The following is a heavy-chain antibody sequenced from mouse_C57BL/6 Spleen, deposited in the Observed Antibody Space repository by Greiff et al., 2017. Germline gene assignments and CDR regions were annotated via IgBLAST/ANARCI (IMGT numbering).Heavy chain of an antibody. CDR2: IDPETGGT. J-gene: IGHJ4*01. V-gene: IGHV1-15*01. CDR1: GYTFTDYE. D-gene: IGHD3-2*02. CDR3: TRVPGLRLRAMDY. Sequence: QVQLKQSGAELVRPGASVTLSCKASGYTFTDYEMHWVKQTPVHGLEWIGAIDPETGGTAYNQKFKGKAILTADKSSSTAYMELRSLTSEDSAVYYCTRVPGLRLRAMDYWGQGTSVTVSS.